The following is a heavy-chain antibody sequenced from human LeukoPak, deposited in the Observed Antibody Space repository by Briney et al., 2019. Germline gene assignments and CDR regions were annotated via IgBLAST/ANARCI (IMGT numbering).Heavy chain of an antibody. CDR1: GASISDGHYY. CDR3: ARQSITPSDWLDP. V-gene: IGHV4-39*01. CDR2: MYYSGAT. D-gene: IGHD3-3*01. J-gene: IGHJ5*02. Sequence: SETLSLTCTVSGASISDGHYYWGWIRQTPGKGLEWIVSMYYSGATHYHPSLKSRVTISVNTSTNQLSLKLSSVTAADTAVYYCARQSITPSDWLDPWGQGSLVIVSS.